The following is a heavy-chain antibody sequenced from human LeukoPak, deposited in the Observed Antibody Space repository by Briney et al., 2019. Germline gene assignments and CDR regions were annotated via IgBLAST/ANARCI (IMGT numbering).Heavy chain of an antibody. CDR2: ISYDGSNK. CDR1: GFTFSSCG. V-gene: IGHV3-30*18. CDR3: AKGPTTSIAVADNDY. D-gene: IGHD6-19*01. Sequence: GGSLRLSCAASGFTFSSCGMHWVRQAPAKGLEWVAVISYDGSNKYYADSVKGRFTISRDNSKNTLYLQMNSLRAEDTAVYYCAKGPTTSIAVADNDYWGQGTLVTVSS. J-gene: IGHJ4*02.